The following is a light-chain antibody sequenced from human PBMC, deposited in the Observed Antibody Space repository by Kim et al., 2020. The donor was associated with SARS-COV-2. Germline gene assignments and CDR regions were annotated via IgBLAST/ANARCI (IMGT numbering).Light chain of an antibody. J-gene: IGKJ4*01. Sequence: EIVLTQSPATLSLSPGERATLSCRASRSVSTFLAWYQQKPGQAPRLLIYDASNRATGIPARFSGSGSGTDFTLTISSLAPEDFAVYYCHHRSDWPLTFGGGTKVEI. CDR3: HHRSDWPLT. CDR2: DAS. V-gene: IGKV3-11*01. CDR1: RSVSTF.